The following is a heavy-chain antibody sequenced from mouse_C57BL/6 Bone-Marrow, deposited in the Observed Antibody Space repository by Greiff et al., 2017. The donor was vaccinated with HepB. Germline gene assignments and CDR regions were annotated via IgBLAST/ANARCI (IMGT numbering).Heavy chain of an antibody. CDR3: ARWGVYTMITTRYFDV. D-gene: IGHD2-4*01. Sequence: VQLQQPGAELVKPGASVKMSCKASGYTFTSYWITWVKQRPGQGLEWIGDIYPGSGSTNYNEKFKSKATLTVDTSSSTAYMQLSSLTSADSAVYYCARWGVYTMITTRYFDVGGTGTTVTVSS. CDR2: IYPGSGST. V-gene: IGHV1-55*01. J-gene: IGHJ1*03. CDR1: GYTFTSYW.